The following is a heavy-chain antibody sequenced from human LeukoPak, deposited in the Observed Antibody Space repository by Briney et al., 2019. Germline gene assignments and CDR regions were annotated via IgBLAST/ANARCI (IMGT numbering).Heavy chain of an antibody. CDR1: GFTFSSYG. D-gene: IGHD2-21*02. CDR2: IWYDGSNK. Sequence: GGSLRLSCAASGFTFSSYGMHWVRQAPGKGLEWVAVIWYDGSNKYYADSVKGRFTISRDNSKNTLYLQMNSLRAEDTAVYYCAKWGPYCVGDYCPALDSWGPGTLVTVSS. CDR3: AKWGPYCVGDYCPALDS. J-gene: IGHJ4*02. V-gene: IGHV3-33*06.